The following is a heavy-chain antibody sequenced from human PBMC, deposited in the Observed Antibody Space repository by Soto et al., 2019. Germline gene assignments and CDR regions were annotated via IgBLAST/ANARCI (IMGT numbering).Heavy chain of an antibody. CDR1: GGSFSTYY. D-gene: IGHD3-9*01. Sequence: QLQQWGAGLLKPSETLSLTCVVSGGSFSTYYYNWIRQSPGKGLEWIGEINHSGNNNYSPSLKSRVTMSLDTSKNQFSLKLTSVTAADTAVYYCARGGSNDWQVALDIWGQGTMVIVSS. CDR2: INHSGNN. J-gene: IGHJ3*02. V-gene: IGHV4-34*01. CDR3: ARGGSNDWQVALDI.